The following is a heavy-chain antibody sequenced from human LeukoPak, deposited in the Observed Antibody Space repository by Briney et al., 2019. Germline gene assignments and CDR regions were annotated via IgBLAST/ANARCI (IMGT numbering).Heavy chain of an antibody. CDR2: INSSGGST. D-gene: IGHD6-6*01. J-gene: IGHJ6*02. Sequence: SVKVSCKASGYTFTSYYMHWVRQPPGQGLEWMGIINSSGGSTSYAQKFQGRVTMTRDTSTSTVYMELSSLRSEDTAVYYCARDSYEQLADHGMDVWGQGTTVTVSS. V-gene: IGHV1-46*01. CDR3: ARDSYEQLADHGMDV. CDR1: GYTFTSYY.